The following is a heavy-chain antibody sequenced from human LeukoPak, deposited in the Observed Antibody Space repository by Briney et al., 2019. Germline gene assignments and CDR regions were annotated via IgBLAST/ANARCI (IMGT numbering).Heavy chain of an antibody. CDR1: GGSISGYY. Sequence: SETLSLTCTVSGGSISGYYWSWVRQPPGKGLEWIGFIYYSGGTNYNPSLKSRVTISVDTSKNQFSLKLSSVTAADTAFYYCARSGYDSNYFDYWGQGTLVTVSS. J-gene: IGHJ4*02. V-gene: IGHV4-59*01. CDR3: ARSGYDSNYFDY. CDR2: IYYSGGT. D-gene: IGHD5-12*01.